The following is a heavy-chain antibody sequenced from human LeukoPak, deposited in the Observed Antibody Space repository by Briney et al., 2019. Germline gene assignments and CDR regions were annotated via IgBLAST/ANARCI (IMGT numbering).Heavy chain of an antibody. CDR3: AKEHGEFDL. V-gene: IGHV3-23*01. D-gene: IGHD7-27*01. CDR1: GFTISSNG. J-gene: IGHJ2*01. CDR2: ISGSGGST. Sequence: PGGSLRLSCAASGFTISSNGMSWVRQAPGKGLEWVSAISGSGGSTYYADSVKGRFTISRDNSKNTLYLQMNSLRAAYTAVYYCAKEHGEFDLWGRGTLVTVSS.